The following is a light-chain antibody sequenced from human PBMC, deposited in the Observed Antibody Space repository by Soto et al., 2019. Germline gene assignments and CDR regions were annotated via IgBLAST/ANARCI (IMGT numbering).Light chain of an antibody. CDR1: SSDVGGYNY. V-gene: IGLV2-14*01. CDR3: SSYTSSSTL. Sequence: QSALTQPASVSGSPGQSITISCTGTSSDVGGYNYVSWYQQHPGKAPKLMIYDVSNRPSGVSNRFSGSKSGNTASLTISGLQADVEADYYCSSYTSSSTLFGGGTKVTVL. CDR2: DVS. J-gene: IGLJ2*01.